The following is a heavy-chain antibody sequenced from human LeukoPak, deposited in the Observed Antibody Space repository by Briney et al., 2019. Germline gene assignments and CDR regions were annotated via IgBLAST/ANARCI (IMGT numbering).Heavy chain of an antibody. D-gene: IGHD2-8*01. V-gene: IGHV6-1*01. CDR1: GDSVSSNSAA. Sequence: SQTLSLTCAISGDSVSSNSAAWNWIRQSSSRGLEWLGRTYYRSKWYNDYAISVKSRITINPDTSKNQFSLKLSSVTAADTAVYYRARDGTSGPWFDPWGQGTLVTVSS. CDR2: TYYRSKWYN. J-gene: IGHJ5*02. CDR3: ARDGTSGPWFDP.